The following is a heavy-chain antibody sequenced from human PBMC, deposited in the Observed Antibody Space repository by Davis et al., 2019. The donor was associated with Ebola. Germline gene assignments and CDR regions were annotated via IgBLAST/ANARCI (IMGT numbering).Heavy chain of an antibody. V-gene: IGHV5-51*01. Sequence: GESLKISCKGSGYSFTSYWIGWVRQMPGKGLEWMGIIYPGDSDTRYSPSFQGQVTISADKSISTAYLQWSSLKASDTAMYYCARQDRWDYDILTGYSWFDPWGQGTLVTVSS. D-gene: IGHD3-9*01. CDR3: ARQDRWDYDILTGYSWFDP. CDR1: GYSFTSYW. CDR2: IYPGDSDT. J-gene: IGHJ5*02.